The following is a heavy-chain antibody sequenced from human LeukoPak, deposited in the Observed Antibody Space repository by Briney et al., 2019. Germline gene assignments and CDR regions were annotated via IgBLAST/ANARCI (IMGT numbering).Heavy chain of an antibody. CDR2: IIPLFGAT. CDR3: ASVPPYSGFDFVDS. Sequence: GASVKVSCKASGYTLTGYYMHWVRQAPGQGLEWMGGIIPLFGATDYAQKFQGRVTITADESTSTAYMDLSSLRSEDTAVYYCASVPPYSGFDFVDSWGQGTLVTVSS. V-gene: IGHV1-69*13. CDR1: GYTLTGYY. J-gene: IGHJ4*02. D-gene: IGHD5-12*01.